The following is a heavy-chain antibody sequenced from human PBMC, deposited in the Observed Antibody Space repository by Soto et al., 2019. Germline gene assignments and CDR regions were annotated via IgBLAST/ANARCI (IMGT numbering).Heavy chain of an antibody. D-gene: IGHD6-19*01. V-gene: IGHV3-66*01. CDR1: GFSVGSNY. Sequence: GGSLRLSCAASGFSVGSNYMNWVRQAPGKGLEWVSLIYSGGTTYYAASVEGRFTISRDDAKNSLYLQMNSLRDEDTAVYYCARDQGSGWENDYWGQGTMVTVSS. J-gene: IGHJ4*02. CDR3: ARDQGSGWENDY. CDR2: IYSGGTT.